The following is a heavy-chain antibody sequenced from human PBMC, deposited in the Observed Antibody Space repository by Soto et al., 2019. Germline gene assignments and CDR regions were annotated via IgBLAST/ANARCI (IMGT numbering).Heavy chain of an antibody. CDR2: INAYNGNT. J-gene: IGHJ5*02. CDR3: ARGGITIFGVVIDNWFDP. V-gene: IGHV1-18*01. Sequence: ASVKVSCKASGYTFTSYDINWVRQAPGQGLEWKGWINAYNGNTNYAQKLQGRVTMTTDTSTSTAYMELRSLRSDDTAVYYCARGGITIFGVVIDNWFDPWGQGTLVTVSS. CDR1: GYTFTSYD. D-gene: IGHD3-3*01.